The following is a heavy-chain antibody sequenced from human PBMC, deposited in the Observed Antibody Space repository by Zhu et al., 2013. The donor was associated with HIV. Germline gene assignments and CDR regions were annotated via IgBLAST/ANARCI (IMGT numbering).Heavy chain of an antibody. V-gene: IGHV1-69*01. J-gene: IGHJ6*02. D-gene: IGHD1-7*01. Sequence: QVQLLQSGPEMKKPGASVRFSCKASGYTFKTYAIAWLRQAPGQGLEWMGGIIPIFGTANYAQKFQGRVTITADESTSTAYMELSSLRSEDTAVYYCARSPKYNWNYGLRRMDVWGQGTTVTVSS. CDR2: IIPIFGTA. CDR1: GYTFKTYA. CDR3: ARSPKYNWNYGLRRMDV.